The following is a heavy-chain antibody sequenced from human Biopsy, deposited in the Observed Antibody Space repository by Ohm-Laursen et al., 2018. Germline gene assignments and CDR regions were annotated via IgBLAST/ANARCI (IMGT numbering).Heavy chain of an antibody. V-gene: IGHV4-34*01. CDR2: INHSGRT. Sequence: TLSLTCVVYGESFNGYYWSWIRQTPGKGLEWIGEINHSGRTNYNPSLKSRVTISVDTSKNRFSLKVRSVTAADTAVYYCVRGVDYYDPYHYYALDAWGQGTTVTVSS. J-gene: IGHJ6*02. CDR3: VRGVDYYDPYHYYALDA. CDR1: GESFNGYY. D-gene: IGHD3-22*01.